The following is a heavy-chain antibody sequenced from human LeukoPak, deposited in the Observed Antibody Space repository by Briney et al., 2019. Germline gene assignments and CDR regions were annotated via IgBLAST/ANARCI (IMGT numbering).Heavy chain of an antibody. D-gene: IGHD1-26*01. CDR1: GYTFTGYY. Sequence: GASVKVSCKASGYTFTGYYMHWVRQAPGQGLEWMGWINPNSGGTNYPQKFQGRVTMTRDTSIRTAYMELSRLTSDDTAVYYCAIIVGATEDFDYWGQGTLVTVSS. V-gene: IGHV1-2*02. CDR2: INPNSGGT. CDR3: AIIVGATEDFDY. J-gene: IGHJ4*02.